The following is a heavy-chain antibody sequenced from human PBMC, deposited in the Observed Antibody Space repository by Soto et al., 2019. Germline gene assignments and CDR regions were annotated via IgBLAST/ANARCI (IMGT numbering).Heavy chain of an antibody. J-gene: IGHJ6*02. Sequence: PGGSLRLSCAASGFTFCSYNMHWVRQATGKSLEWDSAIGTAGDTYYPGSVKGRFTISRENAKNSLYLQMNSLRAEDTAVYYCARVNYQPFFHHYRIDVWRQRTTVTVSS. CDR3: ARVNYQPFFHHYRIDV. CDR2: IGTAGDT. CDR1: GFTFCSYN. V-gene: IGHV3-13*01. D-gene: IGHD2-2*01.